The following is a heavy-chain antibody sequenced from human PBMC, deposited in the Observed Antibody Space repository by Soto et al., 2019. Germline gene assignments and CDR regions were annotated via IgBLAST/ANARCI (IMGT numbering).Heavy chain of an antibody. CDR2: INAGNGNT. J-gene: IGHJ6*02. CDR3: ARSTHYYYIMDV. Sequence: ASVKVSCKASGYTFTSYAMHWVRQAPGQRLEWMGWINAGNGNTKYSQKFQGRVTITRDASASTAYMELSSLRSDDTAVYYCARSTHYYYIMDVWGQGTTVTVSS. V-gene: IGHV1-3*01. CDR1: GYTFTSYA.